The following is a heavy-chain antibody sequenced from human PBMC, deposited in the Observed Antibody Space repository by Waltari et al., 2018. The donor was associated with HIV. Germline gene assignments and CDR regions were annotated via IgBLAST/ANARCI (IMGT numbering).Heavy chain of an antibody. J-gene: IGHJ4*02. Sequence: QVHLPQWGSGLLKPSGTLSLTCAVYGGSFSGYYWTGIRQSPGRGLEWMGEIANTGTSTYKPCLKGRVTMSVDTSKNQFSLTLKAVTAADTAVYYCVRGFGNYVFYFDYWGQGKLVSVSS. CDR1: GGSFSGYY. CDR3: VRGFGNYVFYFDY. V-gene: IGHV4-34*02. D-gene: IGHD3-16*01. CDR2: IANTGTS.